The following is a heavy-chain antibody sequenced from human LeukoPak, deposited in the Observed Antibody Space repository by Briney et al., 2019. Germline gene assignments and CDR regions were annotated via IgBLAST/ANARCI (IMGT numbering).Heavy chain of an antibody. V-gene: IGHV3-21*01. CDR2: ISSSSSYI. D-gene: IGHD5-18*01. J-gene: IGHJ4*02. CDR1: GFTFSSYS. Sequence: GGSLRLSCAASGFTFSSYSMNWVRQAPGKGLEWGSSISSSSSYIYYADSVKGRFTISRDNAKNSLYLQMNSLRAEDTAVYYCARFTPTAMVTADYWGQGTLVTASS. CDR3: ARFTPTAMVTADY.